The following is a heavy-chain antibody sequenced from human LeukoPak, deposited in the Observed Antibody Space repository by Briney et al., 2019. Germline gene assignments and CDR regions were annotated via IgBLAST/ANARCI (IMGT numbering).Heavy chain of an antibody. CDR3: ARERTYCSGGSCCDFDY. D-gene: IGHD2-15*01. CDR2: INPNSGGT. CDR1: GYTFTGYY. V-gene: IGHV1-2*02. J-gene: IGHJ4*02. Sequence: ASVKVSCKASGYTFTGYYMHWVRQAPGQGLEWMGWINPNSGGTNYAQKFQGRVTMTRDTSISTTYMELSRLRSDDTAVYYCARERTYCSGGSCCDFDYWGQGTLVTVSS.